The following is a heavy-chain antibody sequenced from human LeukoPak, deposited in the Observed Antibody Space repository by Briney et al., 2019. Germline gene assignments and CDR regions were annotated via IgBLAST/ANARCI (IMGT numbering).Heavy chain of an antibody. CDR3: ARDLSAYSYGFGGDC. D-gene: IGHD1-26*01. CDR1: GFIVSANF. J-gene: IGHJ4*02. CDR2: MYSVGTT. Sequence: GGSLRLSCEASGFIVSANFMDWVRQAPGKGLEWVSVMYSVGTTYYADSVKGRFTVSRDPSKNTLYLQMDSLRVEDTAVYYCARDLSAYSYGFGGDCWGQGTRVIVSS. V-gene: IGHV3-66*01.